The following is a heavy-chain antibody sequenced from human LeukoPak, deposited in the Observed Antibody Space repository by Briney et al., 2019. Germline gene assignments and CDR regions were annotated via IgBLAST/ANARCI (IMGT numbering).Heavy chain of an antibody. D-gene: IGHD6-13*01. J-gene: IGHJ6*03. V-gene: IGHV3-23*01. CDR1: GFTFSSYA. Sequence: GGSLRLSCAASGFTFSSYAMSWVRQAPGKGLEWVSGVSGNGDYTYYADSVKGRFTISRVNSKNTLYLQTNSLRAEDTAVYYCARGEYSSSWAYYYYYYMDVWGKGTTVTASS. CDR3: ARGEYSSSWAYYYYYYMDV. CDR2: VSGNGDYT.